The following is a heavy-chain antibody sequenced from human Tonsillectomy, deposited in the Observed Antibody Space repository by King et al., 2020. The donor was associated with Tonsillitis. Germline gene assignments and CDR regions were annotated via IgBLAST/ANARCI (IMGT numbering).Heavy chain of an antibody. CDR2: ISSSSSTI. D-gene: IGHD3-3*01. V-gene: IGHV3-48*01. CDR1: GFTFSSYS. J-gene: IGHJ4*02. CDR3: ARDENYDFWSGYSY. Sequence: VQLVESGGGLVQPGGSLRLSFAASGFTFSSYSMNWVRQAPGKGRELVSYISSSSSTIYYADSVKGRFTIYRDNAKNLLYLQMNSLRAEDTAVYYCARDENYDFWSGYSYWGQGTLVTVSS.